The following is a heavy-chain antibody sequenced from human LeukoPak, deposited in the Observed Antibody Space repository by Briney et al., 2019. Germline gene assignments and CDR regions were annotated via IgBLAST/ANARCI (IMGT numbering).Heavy chain of an antibody. CDR1: GFTFSSYS. V-gene: IGHV3-21*01. CDR3: ARDGLAYRGYYYMDV. D-gene: IGHD3-10*01. CDR2: ISSSSSYI. J-gene: IGHJ6*03. Sequence: GGSLRPSCAASGFTFSSYSMNWVRQAPEKGLEWVSSISSSSSYIYYADSVKGRFTISRDNAKNSLYLQMNSLRAEDTAVYYCARDGLAYRGYYYMDVWGKGTTVTVSS.